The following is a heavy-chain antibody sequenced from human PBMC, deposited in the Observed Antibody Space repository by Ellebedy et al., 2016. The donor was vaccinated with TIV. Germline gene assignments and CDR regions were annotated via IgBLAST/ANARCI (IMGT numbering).Heavy chain of an antibody. Sequence: GGSLRLXCAASGFSFSDYSMNWVRQAPGKGLVWVSRMNSDGSSTNYADSVKGRFTISRDNAKNTLYLQMHSLRAEDTAVYYCVRARPYCGGDCFSFGNWGQGSLVTVSS. J-gene: IGHJ4*02. V-gene: IGHV3-74*01. CDR2: MNSDGSST. CDR1: GFSFSDYS. CDR3: VRARPYCGGDCFSFGN. D-gene: IGHD2-21*02.